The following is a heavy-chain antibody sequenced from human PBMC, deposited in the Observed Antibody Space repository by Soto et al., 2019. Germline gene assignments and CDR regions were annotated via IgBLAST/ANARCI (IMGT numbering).Heavy chain of an antibody. D-gene: IGHD3-22*01. CDR3: VKDPNYYDSSGYAVRAFDI. V-gene: IGHV3-64D*06. CDR2: ISSNGGST. Sequence: GGSLRLSSTASGGPFSSYAMHWVRQAPGKGLEYVSAISSNGGSTYYADSVKGRFTISRDNSKNTLYLQMSSLRAEDTAVYYCVKDPNYYDSSGYAVRAFDIWGQGTMVTVS. J-gene: IGHJ3*02. CDR1: GGPFSSYA.